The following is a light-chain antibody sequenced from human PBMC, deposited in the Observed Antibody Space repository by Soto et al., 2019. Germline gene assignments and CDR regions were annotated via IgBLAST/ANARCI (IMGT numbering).Light chain of an antibody. CDR3: QQAYTFPRT. CDR1: QSVSSN. CDR2: GAS. J-gene: IGKJ1*01. Sequence: EIVMTQSPATLSVSPGERATLSCRASQSVSSNLAWYQQKPGQAPRLLIYGASTRATGIPARFSGSGSGTEFTLTISSLQSEDFATFYCQQAYTFPRTFGQGTKVEIQ. V-gene: IGKV3-15*01.